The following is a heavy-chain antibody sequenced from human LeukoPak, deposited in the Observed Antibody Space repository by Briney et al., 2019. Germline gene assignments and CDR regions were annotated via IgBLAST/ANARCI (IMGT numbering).Heavy chain of an antibody. Sequence: GGSLRLSCAASGFTFSSYAMHWVRQAPGKGLEWVAVISYDGSNKYYADSVKGRFTISRDNSKNTLSLQMNSLRAEDTAVYYCARDPAYIAAPGTFDYWGQGTLVTVSS. J-gene: IGHJ4*02. CDR1: GFTFSSYA. CDR2: ISYDGSNK. CDR3: ARDPAYIAAPGTFDY. V-gene: IGHV3-30-3*01. D-gene: IGHD6-13*01.